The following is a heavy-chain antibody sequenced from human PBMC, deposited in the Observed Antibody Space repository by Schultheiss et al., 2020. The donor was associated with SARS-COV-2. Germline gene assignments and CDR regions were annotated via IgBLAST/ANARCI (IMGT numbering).Heavy chain of an antibody. Sequence: SETLSLTCTVSGGSISSYYWSWIRQPPGKGLEWIGSIYYSGSTNYNPSLKSRVTMSVDTSKNQFSLQLNSVTPEDTAVYYCAMAKGLGGQGTLVTVSS. V-gene: IGHV4-59*12. J-gene: IGHJ4*02. CDR2: IYYSGST. CDR3: AMAKGL. CDR1: GGSISSYY.